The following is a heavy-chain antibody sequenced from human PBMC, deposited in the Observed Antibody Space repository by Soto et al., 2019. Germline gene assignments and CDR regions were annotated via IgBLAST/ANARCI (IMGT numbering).Heavy chain of an antibody. D-gene: IGHD2-8*01. CDR3: ATDLGFCTSTGCSRRWFDP. CDR2: ISTSHGNT. V-gene: IGHV1-18*01. CDR1: GYTFTSSG. J-gene: IGHJ5*02. Sequence: QVQLVQSGAEVKEPGASVKVSCKACGYTFTSSGISWVRQTPGQGLEWMGWISTSHGNTNFAQRFQDRVTMTTDTSTVTAYMELRSLRSDDTAVYYCATDLGFCTSTGCSRRWFDPRGQGTLVTVSS.